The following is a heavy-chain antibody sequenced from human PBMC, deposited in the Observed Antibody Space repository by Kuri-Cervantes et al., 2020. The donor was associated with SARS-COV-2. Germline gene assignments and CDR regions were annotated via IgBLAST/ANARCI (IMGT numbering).Heavy chain of an antibody. D-gene: IGHD6-6*01. CDR2: INPSGGST. CDR3: ARNGEIISSSSYFDY. CDR1: GYTFTSYY. J-gene: IGHJ4*02. Sequence: ASVKVSCKASGYTFTSYYMHWVRQAPGQGLEWMGIINPSGGSTSYVQKFQGRVTMTRDTSTSTVYMELSSLRSEDTAIYYCARNGEIISSSSYFDYWGRGTLVTVSS. V-gene: IGHV1-46*01.